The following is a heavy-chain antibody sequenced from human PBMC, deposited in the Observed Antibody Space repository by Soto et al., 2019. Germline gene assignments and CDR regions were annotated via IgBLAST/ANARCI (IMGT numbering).Heavy chain of an antibody. D-gene: IGHD1-26*01. Sequence: QVQLVESGGGVVQPGRSLRLSCAASGFTFSSYAMHWVRQAPGKGLEWVAVISYDGSNKYYADSVKGRFTISRDNSKNTLYLQMNSLRAEDTAVYYCAYLRGDYWGQGTLVTVSS. CDR1: GFTFSSYA. CDR2: ISYDGSNK. CDR3: AYLRGDY. V-gene: IGHV3-30-3*01. J-gene: IGHJ4*02.